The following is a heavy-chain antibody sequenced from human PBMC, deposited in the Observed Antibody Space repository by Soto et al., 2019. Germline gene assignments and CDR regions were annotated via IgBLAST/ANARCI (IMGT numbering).Heavy chain of an antibody. CDR2: ISAYKGNT. Sequence: QVQLVQSGAEVKKPGASVKFSCKASGYTFTSYGISWVRLAPGQGLEWMGWISAYKGNTNYTQKLQGRVTMTTVTSTSTAYMELRSLRSDDSAVYYSARDPGYGDYEIDYWGQGTLVTVSS. V-gene: IGHV1-18*01. J-gene: IGHJ4*02. D-gene: IGHD4-17*01. CDR3: ARDPGYGDYEIDY. CDR1: GYTFTSYG.